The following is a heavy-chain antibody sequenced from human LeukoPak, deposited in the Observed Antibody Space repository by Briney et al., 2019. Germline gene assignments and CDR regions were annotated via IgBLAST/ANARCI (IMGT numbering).Heavy chain of an antibody. CDR1: GGSISSSSYY. V-gene: IGHV4-39*07. CDR3: ARARPRSGNIVVVPAASLLD. CDR2: IYYSGST. Sequence: PSETLSLTCTVSGGSISSSSYYWGWIRQPPGKGLEWIGSIYYSGSTYYNPSLKSRVTISVDTSKNQFSLKLSSVTAADTAVYYCARARPRSGNIVVVPAASLLDWGQGTLVTVSS. D-gene: IGHD2-2*01. J-gene: IGHJ4*02.